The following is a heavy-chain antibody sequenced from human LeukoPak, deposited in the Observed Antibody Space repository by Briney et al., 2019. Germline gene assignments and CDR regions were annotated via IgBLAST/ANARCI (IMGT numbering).Heavy chain of an antibody. J-gene: IGHJ1*01. CDR2: ISGSGGST. V-gene: IGHV3-23*01. Sequence: GGSLRLSCAASGFTFSSYAMSWVRQAPGKGLEWVSAISGSGGSTYYADSVKGRFTISRDNSKNTLYLQMNSLRAENTAVYYCAKARYYDSSGLGQHWGQGTLVTVSS. CDR3: AKARYYDSSGLGQH. CDR1: GFTFSSYA. D-gene: IGHD3-22*01.